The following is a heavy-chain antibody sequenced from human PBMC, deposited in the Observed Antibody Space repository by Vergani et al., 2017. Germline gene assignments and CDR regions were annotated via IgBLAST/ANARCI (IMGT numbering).Heavy chain of an antibody. CDR1: GITFWKFG. CDR2: ISDNGGTT. V-gene: IGHV3-23*04. CDR3: AKDSEDDSSGYSYFDY. J-gene: IGHJ4*02. Sequence: EVDLVESGGGLAQPGGSLRLSCEASGITFWKFGMHWVRQGPGKGLEWVSIISDNGGTTYYADSVKGRFTISRDNSKNTLYLQMNSLRAEDTAVYYCAKDSEDDSSGYSYFDYWGQGTLVTVSS. D-gene: IGHD3-22*01.